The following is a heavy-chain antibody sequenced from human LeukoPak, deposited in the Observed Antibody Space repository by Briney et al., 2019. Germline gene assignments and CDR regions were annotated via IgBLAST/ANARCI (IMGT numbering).Heavy chain of an antibody. V-gene: IGHV4-34*01. CDR1: GATFSGYH. J-gene: IGHJ2*01. CDR3: ARKWDYDPLTGYYDWYFDL. CDR2: ISQSGIS. Sequence: SETLSRTCAVHGATFSGYHWSWIHQPPGKGLEWIGEISQSGISNFNPSLKSRVTMSLDTSKVQISLELNSVTAADTAVYFCARKWDYDPLTGYYDWYFDLWGRGTLVTVSS. D-gene: IGHD3-9*01.